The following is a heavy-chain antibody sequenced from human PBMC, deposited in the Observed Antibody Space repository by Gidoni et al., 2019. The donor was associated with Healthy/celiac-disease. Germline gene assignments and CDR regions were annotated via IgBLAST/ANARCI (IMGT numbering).Heavy chain of an antibody. CDR1: GFTFSSYW. CDR3: ASTIEPGYSSSWYPFYYYGMDV. D-gene: IGHD6-13*01. V-gene: IGHV3-7*02. J-gene: IGHJ6*02. CDR2: IKQDGSEK. Sequence: EVQLVESGGGLVQPGGSLRLSCAASGFTFSSYWMSWVRQAPGKGLEWVANIKQDGSEKYYVDSVKGRFTISRDNAKNSLYLQMNSLRAEDTAVYYCASTIEPGYSSSWYPFYYYGMDVWGQGTTVTVSS.